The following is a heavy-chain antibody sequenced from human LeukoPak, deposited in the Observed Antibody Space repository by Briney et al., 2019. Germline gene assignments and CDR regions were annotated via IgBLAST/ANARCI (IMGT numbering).Heavy chain of an antibody. CDR1: GYTFTGYY. J-gene: IGHJ5*02. D-gene: IGHD5-18*01. CDR2: INPNSGGT. CDR3: ARCGSAAMGENWFDP. Sequence: ASVKVSCKASGYTFTGYYMHWVRQAPGQGLEWMGWINPNSGGTNYAQKFQGRVTMTRDTSISTAYMELRRLRSDDTAVYYCARCGSAAMGENWFDPWGQGTLVTVSS. V-gene: IGHV1-2*02.